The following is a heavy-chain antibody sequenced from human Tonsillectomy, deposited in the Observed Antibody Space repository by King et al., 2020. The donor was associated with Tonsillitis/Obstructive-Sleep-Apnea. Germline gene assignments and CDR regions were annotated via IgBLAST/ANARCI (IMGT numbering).Heavy chain of an antibody. V-gene: IGHV3-49*05. CDR2: IRSRAYDGTA. CDR3: TSDPLGLHYAVH. J-gene: IGHJ4*02. CDR1: GFTFGDYE. Sequence: VQLVESGGGLVKPGRSLRLSCTASGFTFGDYEMSWFRQAPGKGLEWVGFIRSRAYDGTAEYAASVKGRITISKDDSRSIAYLKMNSLKSEYTAVYYFTSDPLGLHYAVHWGQGTLVTVSS. D-gene: IGHD4-17*01.